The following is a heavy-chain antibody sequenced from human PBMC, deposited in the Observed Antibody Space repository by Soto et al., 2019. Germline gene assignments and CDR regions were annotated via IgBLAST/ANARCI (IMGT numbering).Heavy chain of an antibody. CDR1: GYTFTSYG. V-gene: IGHV1-18*01. Sequence: QVHLVQSGAEVKKPGASVKVSCKASGYTFTSYGITWVRQAPGQGLEWMGWISAHNGNTDYAQKLQGRVIVTRDTSTSTAYMELRSLRYCARWRYGDYWGQGALVTVSS. CDR3: Y. J-gene: IGHJ4*02. D-gene: IGHD1-1*01. CDR2: ISAHNGNT.